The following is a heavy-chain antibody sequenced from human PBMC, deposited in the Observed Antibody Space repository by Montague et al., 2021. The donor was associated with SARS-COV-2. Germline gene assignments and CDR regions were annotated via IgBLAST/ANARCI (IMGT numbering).Heavy chain of an antibody. D-gene: IGHD2-8*02. J-gene: IGHJ4*02. CDR2: THYNGTT. Sequence: SETLSLTCTASSGSLSGYYWHWIRQPAGKGLEWIGFTHYNGTTKXNPSLKSRLNMSLDTSKNQFSLTLNSVTAADTAIYYCARGTAYDHVYYWGQGAPVTVAS. V-gene: IGHV4-59*12. CDR3: ARGTAYDHVYY. CDR1: SGSLSGYY.